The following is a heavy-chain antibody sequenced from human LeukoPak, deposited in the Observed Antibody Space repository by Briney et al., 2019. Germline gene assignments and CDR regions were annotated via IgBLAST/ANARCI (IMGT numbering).Heavy chain of an antibody. J-gene: IGHJ6*03. D-gene: IGHD2-2*01. CDR2: ISGSGGST. Sequence: GGSLRLSCAASGVTFGSYAMSWVRQAPGKGLEWVSAISGSGGSTYYADSVKGRFTISRDNSKNTLYLQMNSLRAEDTAVYYCAGSAPIDCSSTSCRGNYYYMDVWGKGTTVTVSS. CDR1: GVTFGSYA. CDR3: AGSAPIDCSSTSCRGNYYYMDV. V-gene: IGHV3-23*01.